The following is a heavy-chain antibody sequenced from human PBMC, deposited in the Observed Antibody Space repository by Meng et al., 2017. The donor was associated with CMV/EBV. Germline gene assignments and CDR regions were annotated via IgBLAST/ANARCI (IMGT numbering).Heavy chain of an antibody. J-gene: IGHJ5*02. V-gene: IGHV3-21*01. CDR2: ISSSSYI. CDR1: GFTFRSYS. CDR3: ARDFPLVVVPAAGFDP. D-gene: IGHD2-2*01. Sequence: SGFTFRSYSMNWVRQAPGKGLEWVSSISSSSYIYYADSVKGRFTISRDNAKNSLYLQMNSLRAEDTAVYYCARDFPLVVVPAAGFDPWGQGTLVTVSS.